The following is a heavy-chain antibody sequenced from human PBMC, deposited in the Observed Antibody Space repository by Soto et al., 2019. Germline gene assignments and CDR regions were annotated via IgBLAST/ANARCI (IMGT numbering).Heavy chain of an antibody. V-gene: IGHV3-23*01. CDR2: ISGSGGAT. Sequence: GGSLRLSCAASGFTFTSFAVSWVRQAPGKGLEWVSAISGSGGATYYAAPVRGRFTISRDDSKNTLYLQMTSLTPDDTGVYYCTTSNLGVDFWGPGTLVTVSS. J-gene: IGHJ4*02. CDR3: TTSNLGVDF. D-gene: IGHD2-15*01. CDR1: GFTFTSFA.